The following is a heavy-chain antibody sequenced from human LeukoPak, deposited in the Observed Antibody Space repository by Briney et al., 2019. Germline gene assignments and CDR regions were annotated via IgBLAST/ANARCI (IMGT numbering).Heavy chain of an antibody. CDR1: GFTFDDYG. J-gene: IGHJ3*02. CDR3: AREKEVVAATDAFDI. D-gene: IGHD2-15*01. CDR2: INWNGGST. Sequence: GGSLRLSCAASGFTFDDYGMSWVRQAPGKGLEWVSGINWNGGSTGYADSVKGRFTISRDNAKNSLYLQMNSLRAEDTAVYYCAREKEVVAATDAFDIWGQGTMVTVSS. V-gene: IGHV3-20*04.